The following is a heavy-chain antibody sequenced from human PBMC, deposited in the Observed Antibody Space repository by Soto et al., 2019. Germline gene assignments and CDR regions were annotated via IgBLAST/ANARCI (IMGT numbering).Heavy chain of an antibody. Sequence: ASVNVSCKASGYTFTGYYMHWVRQAPGQGLEWMGWINPNSGGTNYAQKFQGWVTMTRDTSISTAYMELSRLRSDDTAVYYCARDPTRWLPYFDYWGQGTLVTVSS. J-gene: IGHJ4*02. V-gene: IGHV1-2*04. CDR3: ARDPTRWLPYFDY. CDR1: GYTFTGYY. D-gene: IGHD5-12*01. CDR2: INPNSGGT.